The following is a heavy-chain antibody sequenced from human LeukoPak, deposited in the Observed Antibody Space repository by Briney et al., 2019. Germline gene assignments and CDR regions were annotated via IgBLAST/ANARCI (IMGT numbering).Heavy chain of an antibody. D-gene: IGHD3-10*01. J-gene: IGHJ4*02. Sequence: SETLSLTCTVSGDSISSYSWSWIRQPPGKGLEWIGYIYNSGSTTYNPPLKSRVTISLDTSKRQFSLNLRSVTAADTAVYYCASDYGSGSYRFDYWGQGTLVSVSS. CDR3: ASDYGSGSYRFDY. CDR2: IYNSGST. V-gene: IGHV4-59*01. CDR1: GDSISSYS.